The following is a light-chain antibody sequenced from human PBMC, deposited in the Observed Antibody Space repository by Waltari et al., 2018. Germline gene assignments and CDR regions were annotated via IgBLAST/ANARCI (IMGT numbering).Light chain of an antibody. CDR2: DAS. V-gene: IGKV3-11*01. J-gene: IGKJ2*01. Sequence: EIVLTQSPATLSLSPGERATLSCRASQSVSSYLGWYPQKHGQAPRPLIYDASNRATGIPARFSGSGSGTDFTLTISSLEPEDFAVYYCQQRSNWPGTFGQGTKLEI. CDR1: QSVSSY. CDR3: QQRSNWPGT.